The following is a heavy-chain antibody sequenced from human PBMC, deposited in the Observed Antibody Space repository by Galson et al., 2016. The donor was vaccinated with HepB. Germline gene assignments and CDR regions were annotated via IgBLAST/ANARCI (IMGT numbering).Heavy chain of an antibody. CDR1: GYTFSSYD. V-gene: IGHV1-8*01. Sequence: SVKVSCKASGYTFSSYDIKWVRQAPGQGLEWMGRMNPNSGDTGYAQTFQGRVTMTRNTSINTAYLELSGLGSDDTAVYYCAGGATITILGVAIRVTPYGMDVWGQGTTVTVSS. D-gene: IGHD3-3*01. CDR2: MNPNSGDT. J-gene: IGHJ6*02. CDR3: AGGATITILGVAIRVTPYGMDV.